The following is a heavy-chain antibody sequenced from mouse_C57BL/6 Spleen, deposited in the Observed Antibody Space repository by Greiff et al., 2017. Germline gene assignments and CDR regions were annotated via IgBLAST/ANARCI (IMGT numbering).Heavy chain of an antibody. Sequence: VKLMESGAELVKPGASVKLSCKASGYTFTEYTIHWVKQRSGQGLEWIGWFYPGSGSIKYNEKFKDKATLTADNSSSTVYMELSRLTSEDSAVYFCARPGTAQATAWFAYWGKGTLVTVAA. J-gene: IGHJ3*01. CDR2: FYPGSGSI. CDR3: ARPGTAQATAWFAY. D-gene: IGHD3-2*02. CDR1: GYTFTEYT. V-gene: IGHV1-62-2*01.